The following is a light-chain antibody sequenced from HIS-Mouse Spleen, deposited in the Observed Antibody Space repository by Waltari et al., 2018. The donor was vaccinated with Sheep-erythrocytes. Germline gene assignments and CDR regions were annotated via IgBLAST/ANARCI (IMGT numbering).Light chain of an antibody. V-gene: IGLV2-11*01. CDR3: CSYAGSYNHV. CDR1: SSDVGGSNY. CDR2: DVS. J-gene: IGLJ1*01. Sequence: QSALTQPRSVSGSPGQSVTISCTGTSSDVGGSNYVSWYQQHPGKAPKLMIYDVSKRPSGVPDRFSGSKSGNTASLPISGLQAEDEADYYCCSYAGSYNHVFATGTKVTVL.